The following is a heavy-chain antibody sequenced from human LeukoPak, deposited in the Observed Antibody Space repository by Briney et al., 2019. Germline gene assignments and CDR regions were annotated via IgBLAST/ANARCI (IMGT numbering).Heavy chain of an antibody. CDR1: GGSISSYY. Sequence: SETLSLTCTVSGGSISSYYWSWIRQPPGKGLEWIGYVSYSGSTNYKPSLKSRVTISVDTSKSQLSLNLSSVTAADTAVYYCARGGYYGSGNDFRFDPWGQGTLVTVSS. CDR3: ARGGYYGSGNDFRFDP. V-gene: IGHV4-59*01. J-gene: IGHJ5*02. D-gene: IGHD3-10*01. CDR2: VSYSGST.